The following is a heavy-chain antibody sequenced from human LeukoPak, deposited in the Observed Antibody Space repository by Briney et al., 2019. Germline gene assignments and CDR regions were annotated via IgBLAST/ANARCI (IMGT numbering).Heavy chain of an antibody. D-gene: IGHD6-13*01. CDR1: GFTVSRNY. V-gene: IGHV3-66*01. CDR2: IYSGGRT. Sequence: GGSLRLSCAASGFTVSRNYMSWVRQAPGKGLEWVSVIYSGGRTYYADSVKGRFIISRDNSKNTLYLQMNSLSAEDTAVYYCARAGPSSSWHQFDYWGQGTLVTVSS. J-gene: IGHJ4*02. CDR3: ARAGPSSSWHQFDY.